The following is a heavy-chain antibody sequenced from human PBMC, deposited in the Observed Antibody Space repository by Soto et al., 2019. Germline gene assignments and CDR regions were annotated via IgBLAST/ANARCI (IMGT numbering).Heavy chain of an antibody. D-gene: IGHD6-13*01. V-gene: IGHV5-51*01. Sequence: PGESLKISCQCSGYTFSNFWIVWVRQLPGKGLEWMGIIYPGDHETRYSPSFHGKVTISADKSINTAYLQWNSLEASDTAFYFCARSPRSSPYFDYWGQGALVTVSS. CDR3: ARSPRSSPYFDY. CDR2: IYPGDHET. CDR1: GYTFSNFW. J-gene: IGHJ4*02.